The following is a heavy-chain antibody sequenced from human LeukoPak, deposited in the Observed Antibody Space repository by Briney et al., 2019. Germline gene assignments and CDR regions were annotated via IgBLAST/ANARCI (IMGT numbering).Heavy chain of an antibody. Sequence: PGGSLRLPCAASGFTFRSYAMTWVRQAPGKGLEWVSGIGGSGGSTSYADSVKGRFTISRDNPKNTLYLQMNSLRAEDAAVYYCAKSLREEWLSYIFGFMDVWGQGTTVIVFS. J-gene: IGHJ6*02. CDR2: IGGSGGST. CDR1: GFTFRSYA. D-gene: IGHD3-3*01. CDR3: AKSLREEWLSYIFGFMDV. V-gene: IGHV3-23*01.